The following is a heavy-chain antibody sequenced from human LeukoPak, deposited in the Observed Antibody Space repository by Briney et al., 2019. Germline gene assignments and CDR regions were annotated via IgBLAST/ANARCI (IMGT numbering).Heavy chain of an antibody. J-gene: IGHJ4*02. CDR1: GFTFSSYS. CDR3: AKDPRGAATLGNLDY. D-gene: IGHD3-10*01. CDR2: ISGSGGST. Sequence: GESLTLSCAASGFTFSSYSMNWVRQPPGKGLEWVSAISGSGGSTYYADSVKGRFTISRDNSKNTLYLQMNSLRAEDTAVYYCAKDPRGAATLGNLDYWGQGTLVTVSS. V-gene: IGHV3-23*01.